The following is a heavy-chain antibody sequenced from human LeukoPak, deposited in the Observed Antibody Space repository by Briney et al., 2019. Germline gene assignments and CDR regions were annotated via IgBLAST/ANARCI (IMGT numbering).Heavy chain of an antibody. J-gene: IGHJ4*02. CDR2: IRSKVYGGTT. CDR3: TGSFGELSFFAH. D-gene: IGHD3-10*01. Sequence: GRSLRLSCTASGFTFGDYAMSWVRQAPGKGLEWVGFIRSKVYGGTTEYAASVKGRFTISRDDSKSIAYLQVNSLKTEDTAVYYCTGSFGELSFFAHWGQGTLVTVSS. CDR1: GFTFGDYA. V-gene: IGHV3-49*04.